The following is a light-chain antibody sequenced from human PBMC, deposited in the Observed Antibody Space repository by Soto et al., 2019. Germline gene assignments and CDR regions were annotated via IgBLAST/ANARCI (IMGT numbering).Light chain of an antibody. J-gene: IGKJ3*01. Sequence: DIVLTQSPGTLSLSPGERATLSCRASQSLSSSFLAWYQQKPAHPPLSLISGGSASGTPITVSGSGCGTDTTLTITSLRPEPDEVLDYYYYQYARPPATFGPGTKVDIK. CDR2: GGS. CDR1: QSLSSSF. V-gene: IGKV3-20*01. CDR3: YQYARPPAT.